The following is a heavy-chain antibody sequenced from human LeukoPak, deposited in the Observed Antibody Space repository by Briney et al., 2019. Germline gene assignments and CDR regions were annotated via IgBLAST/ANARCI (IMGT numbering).Heavy chain of an antibody. CDR3: ARDKGDYGDYYWFDP. Sequence: SETLSLTCSVSGDSISIYYWNWIRQPPGKGLEWIGYIYYSGSTNYNPSLKSRVTISVDTSKNQFSLKLRSVTAADTAVYYCARDKGDYGDYYWFDPWGQGTLVTVSS. CDR1: GDSISIYY. D-gene: IGHD4-17*01. J-gene: IGHJ5*02. V-gene: IGHV4-59*01. CDR2: IYYSGST.